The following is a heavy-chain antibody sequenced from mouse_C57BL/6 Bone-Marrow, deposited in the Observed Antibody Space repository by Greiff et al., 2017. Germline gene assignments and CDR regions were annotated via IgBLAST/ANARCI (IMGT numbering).Heavy chain of an antibody. CDR3: ARKGYGSSCWYFDV. CDR1: GFSLTSYG. D-gene: IGHD1-1*01. V-gene: IGHV2-2*01. J-gene: IGHJ1*03. Sequence: VKLVESGPGLVQPSQSLSITCTVSGFSLTSYGVHWVRQSPGKGLEWLGVIWSGGSTDYNAAFISRLSISKDNSKSQVFFKMNSLQADDTAIYYCARKGYGSSCWYFDVGGTGTTVTVSS. CDR2: IWSGGST.